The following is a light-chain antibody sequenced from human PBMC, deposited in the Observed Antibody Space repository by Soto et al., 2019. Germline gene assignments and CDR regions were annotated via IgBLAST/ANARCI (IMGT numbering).Light chain of an antibody. CDR1: NLGKKY. CDR2: QDN. Sequence: SYELTQPPSVSVSPGRTASITCSGDNLGKKYVSWYRQKPGQAPVVAIYQDNKRPSGIPERISGSNSGNTATLTIGGTQAVDEADYYCQAWDSSTVLFGGGTKVTVL. J-gene: IGLJ2*01. CDR3: QAWDSSTVL. V-gene: IGLV3-1*01.